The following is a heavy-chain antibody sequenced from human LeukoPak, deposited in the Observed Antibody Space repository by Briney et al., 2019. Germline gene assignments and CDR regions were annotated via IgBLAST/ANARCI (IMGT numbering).Heavy chain of an antibody. V-gene: IGHV4-59*01. D-gene: IGHD6-13*01. Sequence: SETLSLTCTVSGGSISGDYWSWIRQPPGKGLEWIGYIYYSGSTNYNPSLKSRVTISVDTSKNQFSLKLSSVTAADTAVYYCARAPAAGPRYYYGMDVWGKGTTVTVSS. CDR2: IYYSGST. CDR1: GGSISGDY. J-gene: IGHJ6*04. CDR3: ARAPAAGPRYYYGMDV.